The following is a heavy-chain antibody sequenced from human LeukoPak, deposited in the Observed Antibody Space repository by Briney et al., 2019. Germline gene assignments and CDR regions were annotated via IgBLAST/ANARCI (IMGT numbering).Heavy chain of an antibody. V-gene: IGHV1-2*02. J-gene: IGHJ6*02. Sequence: GASVRVSCKASGYTFTGDYMHWVRQAPGQGLECMGCINPHSGGTNYAQKFQGRVTMTRDTSISTAYMELSRLRSDDTAVYYCARGRGATVTTDRYYYYGMDVWGQGTTVTVS. CDR3: ARGRGATVTTDRYYYYGMDV. D-gene: IGHD4-17*01. CDR2: INPHSGGT. CDR1: GYTFTGDY.